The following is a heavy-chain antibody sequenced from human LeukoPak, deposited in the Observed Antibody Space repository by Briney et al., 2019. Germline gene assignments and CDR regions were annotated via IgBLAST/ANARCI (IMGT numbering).Heavy chain of an antibody. CDR2: ISSSSSRI. CDR3: ARDGNRDGDMDV. J-gene: IGHJ6*03. Sequence: GGSLRLSCAASGFTFISYNMNWVRQAPGKGLEWVSYISSSSSRIYYADSVRGRFTVSRDSAKSSLFLQMNSLRAEDTAVYYCARDGNRDGDMDVWGKGTTITVSS. CDR1: GFTFISYN. D-gene: IGHD1-1*01. V-gene: IGHV3-48*01.